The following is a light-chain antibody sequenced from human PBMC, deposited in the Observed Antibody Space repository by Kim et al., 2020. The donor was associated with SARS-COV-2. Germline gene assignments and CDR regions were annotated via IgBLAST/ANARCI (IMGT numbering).Light chain of an antibody. J-gene: IGKJ2*01. CDR3: QQYNDWPYT. V-gene: IGKV3-15*01. CDR2: GAS. Sequence: SVSPGESATLSCRASQTVSSNLAWYQQKPGQAPRLLIYGASTRAAGIPARFSGSGSGTEFTLIISTLQSEDSAVYFCQQYNDWPYTFGQGTKLEI. CDR1: QTVSSN.